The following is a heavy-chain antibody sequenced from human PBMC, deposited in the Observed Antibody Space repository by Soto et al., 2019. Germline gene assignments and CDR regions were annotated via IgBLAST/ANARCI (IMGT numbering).Heavy chain of an antibody. J-gene: IGHJ5*02. V-gene: IGHV2-5*02. CDR2: IYWDDDK. Sequence: QITLKESGPTLVKPTQTLTLTCTFSGFSLTTSGVGVGWIRQPPGKDLEWLALIYWDDDKRYSPSLESRLTITKDTSKNQVVLTMTNMDPVDTATYYCVHRLLPNWVDPWGQGTLVTVSS. CDR3: VHRLLPNWVDP. CDR1: GFSLTTSGVG.